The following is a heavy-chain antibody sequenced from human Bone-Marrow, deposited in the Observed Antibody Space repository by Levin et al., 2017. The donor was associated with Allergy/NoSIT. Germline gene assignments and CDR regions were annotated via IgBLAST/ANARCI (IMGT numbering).Heavy chain of an antibody. CDR1: GFTFSIYS. Sequence: NPGGSLRLSCTVSGFTFSIYSINWVRQAPGKGLERVSSISSSGSDMYYVDSVKGRFTISRDNAKNSLTLQMNTLRAEDTAVYYCARGIIGGVRVAHKEAFDIWGQGTMVSVSS. CDR3: ARGIIGGVRVAHKEAFDI. D-gene: IGHD2-8*02. J-gene: IGHJ3*02. CDR2: ISSSGSDM. V-gene: IGHV3-21*01.